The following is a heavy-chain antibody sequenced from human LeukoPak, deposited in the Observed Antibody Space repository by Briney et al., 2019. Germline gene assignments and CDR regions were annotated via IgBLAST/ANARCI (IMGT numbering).Heavy chain of an antibody. CDR1: GFTFSSYA. CDR3: AKAGSGSHGSYYFDY. J-gene: IGHJ4*02. Sequence: GGSLRLSCAASGFTFSSYAMHWVRQAPGKGLEWVAVISYDGSNKYYADSVKGRFTISRDNSKNTLYLQMNSLRAEDTAVYYCAKAGSGSHGSYYFDYWGQGTLVTVTS. D-gene: IGHD1-26*01. CDR2: ISYDGSNK. V-gene: IGHV3-30-3*01.